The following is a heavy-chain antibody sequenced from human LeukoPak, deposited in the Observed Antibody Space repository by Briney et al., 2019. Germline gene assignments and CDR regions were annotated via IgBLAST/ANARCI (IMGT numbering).Heavy chain of an antibody. CDR1: GFAVSSNY. V-gene: IGHV3-21*01. J-gene: IGHJ5*02. Sequence: GGSLRLSCEASGFAVSSNYISWVRQAPGKGLEWVSSISSSSSYIYYADSVKGRFTISRDNAKNSLYLQMNSLRAEDTAVYYCARGHSMVRGVYNWFDPWGQGTLVTVSS. CDR3: ARGHSMVRGVYNWFDP. CDR2: ISSSSSYI. D-gene: IGHD3-10*01.